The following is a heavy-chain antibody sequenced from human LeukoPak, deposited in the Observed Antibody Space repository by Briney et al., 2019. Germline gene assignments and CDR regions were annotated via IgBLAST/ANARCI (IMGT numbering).Heavy chain of an antibody. V-gene: IGHV7-4-1*02. CDR1: GYTFTNYA. J-gene: IGHJ4*02. CDR3: ARAFQSLGGLSLPDY. CDR2: IHPSTGNP. Sequence: ASVKVSCKASGYTFTNYAMNWVRQAPGQGLEWMGWIHPSTGNPAYAQGFTGRFVFSLDTSVSTTYMEISSLKAEDTAVYFCARAFQSLGGLSLPDYWGQGTLVTVSS. D-gene: IGHD3-16*02.